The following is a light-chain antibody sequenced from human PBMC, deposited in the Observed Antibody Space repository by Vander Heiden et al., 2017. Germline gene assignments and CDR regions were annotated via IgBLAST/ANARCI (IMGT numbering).Light chain of an antibody. CDR1: SSDVGGYNY. CDR2: YVS. Sequence: QSALTQPASVSGSPGQSITISCTGTSSDVGGYNYVSWYQQPPGKAPKLMIYYVSNRPSGVSNRFSGSKAGNTASLTISGLQAEDDADYYCSSYTSSSTYVFGTGTKVTVL. CDR3: SSYTSSSTYV. V-gene: IGLV2-14*01. J-gene: IGLJ1*01.